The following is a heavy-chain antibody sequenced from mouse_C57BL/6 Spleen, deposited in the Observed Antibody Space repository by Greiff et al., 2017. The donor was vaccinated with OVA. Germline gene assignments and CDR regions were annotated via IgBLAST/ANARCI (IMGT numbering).Heavy chain of an antibody. Sequence: LVESGPELVKPGASVKISCKASGYAFSSSWMNWVKQRPGKGLEWIGRIYPGDGDTNYNGKFKGKATLTADKSSSTAYMQLSSLTSEDSAVYFCASPYDGSLNYFDYWGQGTTLTVSS. CDR3: ASPYDGSLNYFDY. CDR1: GYAFSSSW. CDR2: IYPGDGDT. D-gene: IGHD2-3*01. V-gene: IGHV1-82*01. J-gene: IGHJ2*01.